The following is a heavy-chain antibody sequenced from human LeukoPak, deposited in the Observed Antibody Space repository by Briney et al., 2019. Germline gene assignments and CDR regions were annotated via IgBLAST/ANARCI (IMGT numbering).Heavy chain of an antibody. CDR1: GFAFSTYS. CDR3: AGDPNRSYFDH. V-gene: IGHV3-30*01. CDR2: ISSDGSNE. J-gene: IGHJ4*02. D-gene: IGHD1-14*01. Sequence: PGRSLRLSCAASGFAFSTYSMHWVRQAPGKGLKWLALISSDGSNENFADSVKGRFTISRDNSKNTLYLQMNSLRSEDTATYYCAGDPNRSYFDHWGQGTLVTVSS.